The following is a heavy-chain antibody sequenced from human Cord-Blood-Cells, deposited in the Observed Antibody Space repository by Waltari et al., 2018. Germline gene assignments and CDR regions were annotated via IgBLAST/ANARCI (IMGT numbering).Heavy chain of an antibody. CDR3: ASVGWGAGNAFDI. V-gene: IGHV4-39*07. CDR2: INHSGST. CDR1: GGSISSSSYY. D-gene: IGHD7-27*01. Sequence: QLQLQESGPGLVKPSETLSLTCTVSGGSISSSSYYWGWIRQPPGKGLEWIGEINHSGSTNYNPSLTSRVTISVDTSKNQFSLKLSSVTASDTAVYYCASVGWGAGNAFDIWGQGTMVTVSS. J-gene: IGHJ3*02.